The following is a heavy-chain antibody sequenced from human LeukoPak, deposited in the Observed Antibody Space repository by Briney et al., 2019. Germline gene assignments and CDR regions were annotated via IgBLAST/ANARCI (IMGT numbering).Heavy chain of an antibody. CDR2: IYYSGST. CDR3: ARGPTPGFRGLGAFDI. Sequence: SETLSLTCTVSGDSFTSVTDYWGWIRQPPGKGLEWIGSIYYSGSTYYNPSLKSRVTISVDTSKNQFSLKLSSVTAADTAVYYCARGPTPGFRGLGAFDIWGQGTMVTVSS. D-gene: IGHD3-16*01. V-gene: IGHV4-39*07. CDR1: GDSFTSVTDY. J-gene: IGHJ3*02.